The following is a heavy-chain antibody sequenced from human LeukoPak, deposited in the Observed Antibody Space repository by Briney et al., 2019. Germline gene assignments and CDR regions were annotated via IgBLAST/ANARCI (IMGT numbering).Heavy chain of an antibody. CDR1: GYTFTSYG. D-gene: IGHD2-15*01. Sequence: ASVNVSCTASGYTFTSYGISWVRQAPGQGLEWMGWISAYNGNTNYAQKLQGRVTMTTDTSTSTAYMELRSLRSDDTAVYYCARGLVGYCSGGSCYLRMYNWFDPWGQGTLVTVSS. V-gene: IGHV1-18*01. CDR3: ARGLVGYCSGGSCYLRMYNWFDP. J-gene: IGHJ5*02. CDR2: ISAYNGNT.